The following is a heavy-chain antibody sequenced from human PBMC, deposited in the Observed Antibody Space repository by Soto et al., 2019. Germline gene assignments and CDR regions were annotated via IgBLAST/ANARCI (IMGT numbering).Heavy chain of an antibody. CDR1: GFTFSNAW. CDR3: TTEVKMDIVVVPAAMGLWDY. J-gene: IGHJ4*02. V-gene: IGHV3-15*01. D-gene: IGHD2-2*03. Sequence: PGGSLRLSCAASGFTFSNAWMSWVRQAPGKWLEWVGRIKSKTDGGTTDYAAPVKGRFTISRDDSKNTLYLQMNSLKTEDTAVYYCTTEVKMDIVVVPAAMGLWDYWGQGTLVTVSS. CDR2: IKSKTDGGTT.